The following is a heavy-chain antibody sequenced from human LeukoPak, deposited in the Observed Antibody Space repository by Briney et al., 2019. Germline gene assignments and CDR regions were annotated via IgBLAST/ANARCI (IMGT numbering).Heavy chain of an antibody. CDR2: IFYSGSI. Sequence: PSETLSLTCTVSGGSISGYSWIWIRQPPGKGLEWIGYIFYSGSINYNPSLKSRVTLSVDASKKQFSLKLSSVTAADTAVYYCARQTPYSSSWSWGNAFDIWGQGTMVTVSS. V-gene: IGHV4-59*08. D-gene: IGHD6-13*01. J-gene: IGHJ3*02. CDR3: ARQTPYSSSWSWGNAFDI. CDR1: GGSISGYS.